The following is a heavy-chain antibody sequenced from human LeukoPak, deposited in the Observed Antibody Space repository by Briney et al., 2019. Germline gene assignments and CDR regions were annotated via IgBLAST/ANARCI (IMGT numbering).Heavy chain of an antibody. Sequence: SGGSLRLSCAASGFTFSDYWMSWVRQAPGKGLEWVANIKQDGSEKHYEDSLRGRFTISRDNAKNSLDLQMNSLRAEDTAVYFCARDLYYFDSSGYYASDLWGQGTLVTDSS. V-gene: IGHV3-7*01. J-gene: IGHJ5*02. CDR2: IKQDGSEK. D-gene: IGHD3-22*01. CDR1: GFTFSDYW. CDR3: ARDLYYFDSSGYYASDL.